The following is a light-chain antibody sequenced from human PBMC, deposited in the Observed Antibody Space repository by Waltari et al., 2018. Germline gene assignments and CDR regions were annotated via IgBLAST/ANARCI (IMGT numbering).Light chain of an antibody. V-gene: IGKV1-39*01. J-gene: IGKJ3*01. Sequence: DIQMTQSPSSLSASVGDRVTIPCQASQTISSYLNWFQQKPGKAPKLLIYASSSLQSGVPSRFSGSGSETDFTLTISSLQPEDFATYYCQQSYSTPPFTFGPGTKVDIK. CDR3: QQSYSTPPFT. CDR2: ASS. CDR1: QTISSY.